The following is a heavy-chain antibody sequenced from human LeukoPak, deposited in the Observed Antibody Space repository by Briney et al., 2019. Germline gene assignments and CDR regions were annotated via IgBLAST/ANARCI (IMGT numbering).Heavy chain of an antibody. CDR2: IYHSGST. V-gene: IGHV4-34*01. D-gene: IGHD4/OR15-4a*01. CDR3: ARRLYRLDWDKIDS. Sequence: PSETLSLTCAVYGDFFTGYYWTWIRQPPGKGLEWIGEIYHSGSTNYNPSLKSRVNISVDTSKNQFSLNLTCVTAADTAIYFCARRLYRLDWDKIDSWGQGTLVTVSS. J-gene: IGHJ4*02. CDR1: GDFFTGYY.